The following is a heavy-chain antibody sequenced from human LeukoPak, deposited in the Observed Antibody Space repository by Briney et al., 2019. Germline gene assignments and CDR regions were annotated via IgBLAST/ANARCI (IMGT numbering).Heavy chain of an antibody. CDR3: ARDIQQLAHYYYYYYMDV. J-gene: IGHJ6*03. CDR2: IYTSGST. V-gene: IGHV4-61*02. D-gene: IGHD6-13*01. Sequence: PSETLSLTCTVSGGSISSGSYYWSWIRQPAGKGLEWIGRIYTSGSTNYNPSLKSRVTISVDTSKNQFSLKLSSVTAADTAVYYCARDIQQLAHYYYYYYMDVWGKGTTVTVSS. CDR1: GGSISSGSYY.